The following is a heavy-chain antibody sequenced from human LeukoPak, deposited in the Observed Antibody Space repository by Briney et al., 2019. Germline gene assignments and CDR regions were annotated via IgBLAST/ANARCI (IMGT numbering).Heavy chain of an antibody. Sequence: PGGSLRLSCAASGFTFSSYAMSWVRQAPGKGLEWVSAISGSGGSTYYADSVKGRFTISRDNSKNTLYLQMNSLRAEDTAVYYCAKIPPRGSPKIRDAFDIWGQGTMVTVSS. V-gene: IGHV3-23*01. CDR3: AKIPPRGSPKIRDAFDI. J-gene: IGHJ3*02. CDR1: GFTFSSYA. CDR2: ISGSGGST. D-gene: IGHD2-21*01.